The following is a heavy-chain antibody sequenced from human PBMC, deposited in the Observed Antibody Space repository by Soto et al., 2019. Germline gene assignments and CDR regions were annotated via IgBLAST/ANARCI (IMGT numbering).Heavy chain of an antibody. CDR3: ARGRSSGWPRPFYGMDV. D-gene: IGHD6-19*01. J-gene: IGHJ6*02. CDR1: GYIFTTYA. Sequence: ASVKVSCKTSGYIFTTYAVHWVRQAPGQSLEWMGWINTGNGHTKYSQNFQGRVTITRDTSATTAYMELSSLRSEDTAVYYCARGRSSGWPRPFYGMDVWGQGTTVTVSS. V-gene: IGHV1-3*04. CDR2: INTGNGHT.